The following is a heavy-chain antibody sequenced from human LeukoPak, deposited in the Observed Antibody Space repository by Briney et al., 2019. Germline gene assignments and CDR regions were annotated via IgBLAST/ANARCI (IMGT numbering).Heavy chain of an antibody. Sequence: PSETLSLTCAVYGGSFSGYYWSWIRQPPGKGLEWIGEINHSGSTNYNPSLKSRVTISVDTSKNQFSLKLSSVTAADTAVYYCARAMVRGVICWFDPWGQGTLVTVSS. CDR1: GGSFSGYY. V-gene: IGHV4-34*01. J-gene: IGHJ5*02. CDR2: INHSGST. D-gene: IGHD3-10*01. CDR3: ARAMVRGVICWFDP.